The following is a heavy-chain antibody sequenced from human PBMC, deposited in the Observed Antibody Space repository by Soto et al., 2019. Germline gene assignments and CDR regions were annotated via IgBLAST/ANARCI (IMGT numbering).Heavy chain of an antibody. V-gene: IGHV1-69-2*01. CDR3: ATDPGIELAGRDYYCGMDV. J-gene: IGHJ6*02. CDR1: GNTFSGYY. CDR2: LDPEDGEA. D-gene: IGHD6-19*01. Sequence: EVQLAQSGAEVRKPGATVKISCKVSGNTFSGYYIHWVRQAPGKGLEWMGLLDPEDGEADYGHSFQGRVTITADTSTKTAHMELRSLRSDDTAVYYCATDPGIELAGRDYYCGMDVWGQGTTVTVSS.